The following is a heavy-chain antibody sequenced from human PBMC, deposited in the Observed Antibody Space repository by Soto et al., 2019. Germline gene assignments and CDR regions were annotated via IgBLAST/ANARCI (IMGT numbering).Heavy chain of an antibody. CDR3: AKGFSSSSLYWFDP. V-gene: IGHV3-9*01. D-gene: IGHD6-6*01. CDR1: GFTFGDYA. Sequence: EVQLVESGGGLVQPGTSLRLSCVGSGFTFGDYAMHWVRQAPGKGLEWVSSISWNSGSIGSAASVKGRFTISRDNVKNSLFLQMNSLRPEDTAFYYCAKGFSSSSLYWFDPWGQGSLVTVSS. J-gene: IGHJ5*02. CDR2: ISWNSGSI.